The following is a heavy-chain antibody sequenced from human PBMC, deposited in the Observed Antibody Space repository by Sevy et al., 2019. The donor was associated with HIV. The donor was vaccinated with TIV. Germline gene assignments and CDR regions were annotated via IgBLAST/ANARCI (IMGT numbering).Heavy chain of an antibody. CDR2: VSGSSNYI. CDR1: GFTFIRYN. V-gene: IGHV3-21*06. D-gene: IGHD3-9*01. CDR3: AKSDAILTAYLDY. J-gene: IGHJ4*02. Sequence: GGSLRLSCAASGFTFIRYNMNWVRQAPGKGLEWVSSVSGSSNYIYYAESLKGRFIISRDNAKDTLYLQMNGLRAEDTAVYYCAKSDAILTAYLDYWGQGTLVTVSS.